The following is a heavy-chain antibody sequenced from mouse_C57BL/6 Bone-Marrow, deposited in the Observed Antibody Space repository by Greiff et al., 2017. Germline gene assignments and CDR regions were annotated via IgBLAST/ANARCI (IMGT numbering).Heavy chain of an antibody. D-gene: IGHD2-3*01. J-gene: IGHJ1*03. Sequence: VQLQQSGPGLVQPSQSLSITCTVSGFSLTSYGVHWVRQSPGKGLEWLGVIWRGGSTDYNAAFMSRLSITKDNSKSQVFFKMNSLQADDTAIYYCANSGGYYFSYFDVWGTGTTVTVSS. CDR2: IWRGGST. V-gene: IGHV2-5*01. CDR1: GFSLTSYG. CDR3: ANSGGYYFSYFDV.